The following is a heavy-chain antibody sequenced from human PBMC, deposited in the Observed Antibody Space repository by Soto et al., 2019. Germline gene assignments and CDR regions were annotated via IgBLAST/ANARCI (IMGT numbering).Heavy chain of an antibody. CDR3: ARNSYGDWTYYYYGMDV. CDR1: GFTFSSYW. V-gene: IGHV3-7*04. CDR2: IKQDGSEK. Sequence: EVQLVESGGGLVQPGGSLRLSCAASGFTFSSYWMSWVRQAPGKGLEWVANIKQDGSEKYYVDSVKGRFTISRDNAKNSLYLQMNSLRAEDTAVYYCARNSYGDWTYYYYGMDVWGQGTTVTVSS. D-gene: IGHD4-17*01. J-gene: IGHJ6*02.